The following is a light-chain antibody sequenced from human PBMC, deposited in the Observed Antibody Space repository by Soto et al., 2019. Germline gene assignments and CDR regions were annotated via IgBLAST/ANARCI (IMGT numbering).Light chain of an antibody. CDR1: SSDVGRSDF. V-gene: IGLV2-8*01. CDR2: EVN. J-gene: IGLJ1*01. CDR3: RSYAGSNNYV. Sequence: QSALTQPPSASGSPGQSVTISCTGTSSDVGRSDFVSWYQQHPGKAPKLTIFEVNKRPSGVPDRFSGSRSGNTASLTVSGLQAEDEADYYCRSYAGSNNYVFGTGTKLTVL.